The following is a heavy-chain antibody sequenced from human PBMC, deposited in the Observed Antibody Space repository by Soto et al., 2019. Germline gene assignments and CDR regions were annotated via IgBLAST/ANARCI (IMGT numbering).Heavy chain of an antibody. D-gene: IGHD2-8*02. CDR3: ARDGGVAVAYDASAI. V-gene: IGHV3-20*04. J-gene: IGHJ3*02. Sequence: EVQLVESGGGVVRPGGSLSLSCAASGFTFEDHGMTWVRQVPGMGLEWVAEINWSGSSTSYADCVKGRFTISRHNAKNSLYLQMNNLRAEDTALYFCARDGGVAVAYDASAIWRQGTMVTDTS. CDR1: GFTFEDHG. CDR2: INWSGSST.